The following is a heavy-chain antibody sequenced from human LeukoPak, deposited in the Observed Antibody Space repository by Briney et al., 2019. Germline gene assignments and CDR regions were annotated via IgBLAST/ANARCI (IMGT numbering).Heavy chain of an antibody. J-gene: IGHJ3*02. CDR3: ALSSGYYGDAFDI. CDR1: GGSFSGYY. Sequence: SETLSLTCAVYGGSFSGYYWSWIRQPPGKGLEWIGEINHSGSTNYNPSLKSRATISVDTSKNQFSLKLSSVTAADTAVYYCALSSGYYGDAFDIWGQGTMVTVSS. CDR2: INHSGST. V-gene: IGHV4-34*01. D-gene: IGHD3-22*01.